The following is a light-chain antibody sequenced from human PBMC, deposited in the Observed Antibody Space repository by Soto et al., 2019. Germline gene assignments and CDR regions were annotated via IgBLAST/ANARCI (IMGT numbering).Light chain of an antibody. V-gene: IGKV3-20*01. J-gene: IGKJ2*01. CDR2: GTS. Sequence: ESVLTQSPGTLSLSPGERATLSCRASQYVSGNYLTWYQQKPGQAPRLLIYGTSNRATGIPDRFGGSGSGTDFTLTISRLEPEDFAVYYCQQYGNSPLYSFGQGTKVDIK. CDR1: QYVSGNY. CDR3: QQYGNSPLYS.